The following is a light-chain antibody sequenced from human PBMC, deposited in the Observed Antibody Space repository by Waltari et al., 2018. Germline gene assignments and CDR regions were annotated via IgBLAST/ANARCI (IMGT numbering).Light chain of an antibody. Sequence: DLQMTQSPSTLSASVGDRVTITCRASQSLSNWVACYQQKPGKAPKVLFYKASTLESGVPSRCSGSGSGTEFTLTISSLQPDDFATYYCQQYRNLWTFGQGTKVEIK. CDR1: QSLSNW. J-gene: IGKJ1*01. CDR2: KAS. CDR3: QQYRNLWT. V-gene: IGKV1-5*03.